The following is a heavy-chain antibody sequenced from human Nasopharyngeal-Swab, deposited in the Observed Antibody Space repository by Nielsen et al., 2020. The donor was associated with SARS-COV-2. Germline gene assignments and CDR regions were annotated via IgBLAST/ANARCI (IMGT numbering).Heavy chain of an antibody. Sequence: GESLKISGAASGFTVSSNYMSWVRQAPGKGLEWVSVIYSGGSTYYADSVKGRFTISRDNSKNTLYLQMNSLRAEDTAVYYCARWMAGHYGMDVWGQGTTVTVSS. CDR2: IYSGGST. CDR3: ARWMAGHYGMDV. J-gene: IGHJ6*02. CDR1: GFTVSSNY. V-gene: IGHV3-53*01. D-gene: IGHD6-19*01.